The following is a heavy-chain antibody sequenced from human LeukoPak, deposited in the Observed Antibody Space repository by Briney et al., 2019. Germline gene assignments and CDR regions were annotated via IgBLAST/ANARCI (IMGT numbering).Heavy chain of an antibody. Sequence: PGGSLRLSCAASGFTFSSYWMHWVRQAPGKGLVWVSRINSDGSSTSYADSVKGRFTISRDNAKNTLYLQMNSLRAEDTAVYYCAREGLYSSSWQYNWFDPWGRGTLVTVSS. CDR1: GFTFSSYW. J-gene: IGHJ5*02. CDR2: INSDGSST. CDR3: AREGLYSSSWQYNWFDP. V-gene: IGHV3-74*01. D-gene: IGHD6-13*01.